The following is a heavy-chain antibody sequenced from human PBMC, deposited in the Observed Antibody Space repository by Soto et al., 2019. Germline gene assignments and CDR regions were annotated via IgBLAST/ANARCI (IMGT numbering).Heavy chain of an antibody. J-gene: IGHJ6*03. CDR2: ISGSGGST. CDR1: GFTFSSYA. V-gene: IGHV3-23*01. D-gene: IGHD3-10*01. CDR3: ARRDQLRGGYYYYYYMDV. Sequence: EVQLLESGGGLVQPGGSLRLSCAASGFTFSSYAMSWVRQAPGKGLEWVSAISGSGGSTYYADSVKGRFTISRDNSKNTLYQQMNSMRAEDTAVYYCARRDQLRGGYYYYYYMDVWGKGTTVTVSS.